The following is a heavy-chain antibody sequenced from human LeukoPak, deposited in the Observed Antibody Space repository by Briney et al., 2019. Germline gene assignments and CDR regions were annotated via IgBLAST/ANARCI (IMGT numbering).Heavy chain of an antibody. CDR1: GFTFDDYG. CDR3: AKDLVTHSSGWYDTPFFDY. V-gene: IGHV3-23*01. Sequence: GGSLRLSCAASGFTFDDYGMSWVRQAPGKGLEWVSAISGSGGSTYYADSVKGRFTISRDNSKNTLYLQMNSLRAEDTAVYYCAKDLVTHSSGWYDTPFFDYWGQGTLVTVSS. J-gene: IGHJ4*02. CDR2: ISGSGGST. D-gene: IGHD6-19*01.